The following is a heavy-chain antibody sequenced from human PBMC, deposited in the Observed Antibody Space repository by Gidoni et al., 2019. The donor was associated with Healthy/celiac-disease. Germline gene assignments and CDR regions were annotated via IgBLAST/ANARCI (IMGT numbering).Heavy chain of an antibody. Sequence: QVQLVESGGGVVQPGRSLRLSCAASGFTFSSYGMHWVRQAPGKGLEWVAFIWYDGSNKYYADSVKGRFTISRDNSKNTLYLQMNSLRAEDTAVYYCARLRGDDSSGYGAFDIWCQVTMVTVAS. J-gene: IGHJ3*02. CDR3: ARLRGDDSSGYGAFDI. V-gene: IGHV3-33*01. D-gene: IGHD3-22*01. CDR2: IWYDGSNK. CDR1: GFTFSSYG.